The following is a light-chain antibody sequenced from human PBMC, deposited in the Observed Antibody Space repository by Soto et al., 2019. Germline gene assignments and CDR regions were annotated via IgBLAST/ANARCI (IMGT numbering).Light chain of an antibody. CDR3: LQYNNWPRT. CDR2: DAS. CDR1: QSVRSN. J-gene: IGKJ1*01. V-gene: IGKV3-15*01. Sequence: IVMTQSPATLSVSPGERATLSCRASQSVRSNLAWYQQKPGQALRLLIYDASTRATGLPARFSGSGSGTEFTLTISSLLSEDFAVYYCLQYNNWPRTFGHGTKVEIK.